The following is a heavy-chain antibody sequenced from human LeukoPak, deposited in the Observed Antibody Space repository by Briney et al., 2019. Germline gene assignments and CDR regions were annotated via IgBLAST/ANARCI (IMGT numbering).Heavy chain of an antibody. CDR3: ARDRKGDY. CDR2: ISSSSSYI. Sequence: PGGSLRLSXAASGFTFSSYSMNWVRQAPGKGLEWVSSISSSSSYIDYADSVKGRFTISRDNAKNSLYLQMNSLRAEDTAVYYCARDRKGDYWGQGTLVTVSS. V-gene: IGHV3-21*01. CDR1: GFTFSSYS. J-gene: IGHJ4*02.